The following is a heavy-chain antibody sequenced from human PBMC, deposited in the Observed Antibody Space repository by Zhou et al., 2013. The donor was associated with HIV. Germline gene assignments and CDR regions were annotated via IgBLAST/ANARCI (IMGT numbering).Heavy chain of an antibody. CDR3: ARGPYYYDSSGRASPWNWFDP. D-gene: IGHD3-22*01. CDR2: MNPRSGNT. CDR1: GGTFGSYA. J-gene: IGHJ5*02. Sequence: QVQLVQSGAEVKKPGSSVKVSCMASGGTFGSYAINWVRQATGQGLEWMGWMNPRSGNTGYAQKFQGRVTMTRDTSISTAYMELSRLRSDDTAVYYCARGPYYYDSSGRASPWNWFDPWGQGTLVTVSS. V-gene: IGHV1-8*02.